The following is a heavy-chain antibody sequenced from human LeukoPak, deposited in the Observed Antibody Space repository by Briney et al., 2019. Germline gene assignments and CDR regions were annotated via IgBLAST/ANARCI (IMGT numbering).Heavy chain of an antibody. CDR3: ARDPGANYYDFWSGYYGVIGFDI. CDR2: ISAYNGNT. J-gene: IGHJ3*02. Sequence: ASVTVSCKASGYTFTSYGISWVRQAPGQGLEWMGWISAYNGNTNYAQKLQGRVTMTTDTSTSTAYMELRSLRSDDTAVYYCARDPGANYYDFWSGYYGVIGFDIWGQGTMVTVSS. D-gene: IGHD3-3*01. V-gene: IGHV1-18*01. CDR1: GYTFTSYG.